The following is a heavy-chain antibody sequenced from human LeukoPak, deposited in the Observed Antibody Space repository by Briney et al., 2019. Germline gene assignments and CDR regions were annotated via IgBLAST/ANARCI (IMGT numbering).Heavy chain of an antibody. V-gene: IGHV3-30*02. Sequence: HAGGTLRLSCAASGFTFSSYGMHWVRQAPGKGLEWVAFIRYDGSNKYYADSVKGRFTISRDNSKNTLYLQMNSLRAEDTAVYYCARVQQYAFDIWGQGTMVTVSS. J-gene: IGHJ3*02. D-gene: IGHD4-11*01. CDR3: ARVQQYAFDI. CDR2: IRYDGSNK. CDR1: GFTFSSYG.